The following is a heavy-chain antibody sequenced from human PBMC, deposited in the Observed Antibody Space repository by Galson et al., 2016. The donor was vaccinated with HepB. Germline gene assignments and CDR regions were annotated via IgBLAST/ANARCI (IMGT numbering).Heavy chain of an antibody. J-gene: IGHJ4*02. CDR2: INTNTGKP. CDR1: GYTFINDP. D-gene: IGHD6-13*01. CDR3: ARESSTDYSTTHSN. V-gene: IGHV7-4-1*02. Sequence: SVKVSCKASGYTFINDPIHWVRQAPGQGLEWMGRINTNTGKPTYAQGFTGRFVFSLDTSVSTAYLQIISLKADDTAAYYCARESSTDYSTTHSNWGRGTLVTVSS.